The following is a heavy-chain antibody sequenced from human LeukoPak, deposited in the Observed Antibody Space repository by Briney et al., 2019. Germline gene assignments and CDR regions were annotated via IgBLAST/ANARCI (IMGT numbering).Heavy chain of an antibody. CDR3: ARSYYYVDF. D-gene: IGHD3-10*01. CDR2: IYYSGST. CDR1: GGSISSSSYY. Sequence: SETLSLTCTVSGGSISSSSYYWGWIRQPPGKGLEWIGSIYYSGSTYYNPSLKSRVTISVDTSKNQFSLKLNSVTAADTAVYYCARSYYYVDFWAQGTRVTVSS. J-gene: IGHJ4*02. V-gene: IGHV4-39*07.